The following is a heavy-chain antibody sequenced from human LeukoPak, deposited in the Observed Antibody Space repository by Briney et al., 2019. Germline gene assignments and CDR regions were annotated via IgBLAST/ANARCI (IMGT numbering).Heavy chain of an antibody. CDR2: IDYGGST. Sequence: SETLSLTCAVSGYIISNSNWWGWIRQPPGKGLEWIGYIDYGGSTNYNLSLKSRVTVSVDTSKNQFSLKLSSVTALDTAVYYCARFNSTDYFYDYWGQGTLVTVSS. CDR1: GYIISNSNW. J-gene: IGHJ4*02. D-gene: IGHD2/OR15-2a*01. CDR3: ARFNSTDYFYDY. V-gene: IGHV4-28*06.